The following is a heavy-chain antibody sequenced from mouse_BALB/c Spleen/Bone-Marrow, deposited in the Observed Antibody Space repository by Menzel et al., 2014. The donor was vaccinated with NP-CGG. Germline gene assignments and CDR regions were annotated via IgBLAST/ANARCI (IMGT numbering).Heavy chain of an antibody. D-gene: IGHD2-13*01. CDR2: INPGSGGT. V-gene: IGHV1-54*01. Sequence: QVQLQQPGAELVRPGTSVKVSCKASGYAFTNYLIEWVKQRPGQGLEWIGVINPGSGGTNYNEKFKGKATLTADESSSTAYMQLSSLTSDDSAVYFCARRDYSFAYWGQGTLVTVSA. J-gene: IGHJ3*01. CDR1: GYAFTNYL. CDR3: ARRDYSFAY.